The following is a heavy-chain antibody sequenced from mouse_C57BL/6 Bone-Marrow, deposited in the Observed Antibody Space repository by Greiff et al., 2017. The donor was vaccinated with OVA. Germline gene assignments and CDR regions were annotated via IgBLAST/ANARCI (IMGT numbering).Heavy chain of an antibody. J-gene: IGHJ4*01. CDR2: IRNKANGYTT. Sequence: EVKVEESGGGLVQPGGSLSLSCAASGFTFTDYYMSWVRQPPGKALEWLGFIRNKANGYTTEYSASVKGRFTISRDNSQSILYLQMNALRAEDSATYYCARSDSKEASMDYWGQGTSVTVSS. CDR3: ARSDSKEASMDY. CDR1: GFTFTDYY. D-gene: IGHD2-5*01. V-gene: IGHV7-3*01.